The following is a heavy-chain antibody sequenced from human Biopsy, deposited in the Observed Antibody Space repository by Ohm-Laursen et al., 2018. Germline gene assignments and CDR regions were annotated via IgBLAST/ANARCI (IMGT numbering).Heavy chain of an antibody. J-gene: IGHJ4*02. V-gene: IGHV1-2*02. D-gene: IGHD2-8*01. CDR1: SYTFTDYN. CDR3: ARDPLNGHKHFDY. CDR2: INCKTGAT. Sequence: ASVKVSCKASSYTFTDYNIHWMRQAPGQGLEWLGYINCKTGATSYAQKFQGTVTMTRDTSISTAYLALGSLRSADTTIYYCARDPLNGHKHFDYWGQGSLVTVSS.